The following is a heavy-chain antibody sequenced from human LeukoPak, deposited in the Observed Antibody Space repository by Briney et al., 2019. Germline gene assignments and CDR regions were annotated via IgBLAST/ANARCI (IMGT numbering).Heavy chain of an antibody. V-gene: IGHV1-18*01. D-gene: IGHD2-2*01. CDR2: MSAYNGNT. CDR1: GYTFTSYG. CDR3: ARRNENCSSTSCYWEFDY. Sequence: GASVKVSCKASGYTFTSYGISWVRQAPGQGLEWMGWMSAYNGNTNYAQKLQGRVTMTTDTSTSTAYMELRSLRSDDTAVYYCARRNENCSSTSCYWEFDYWGQGTLVTVSS. J-gene: IGHJ4*02.